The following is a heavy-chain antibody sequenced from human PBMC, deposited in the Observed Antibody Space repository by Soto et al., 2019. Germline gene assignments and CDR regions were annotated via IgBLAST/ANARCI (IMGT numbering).Heavy chain of an antibody. Sequence: GGTLRLSCVGSGFTFSNYGMHWVRQPPGKGLEWVALISDDGDKRYYADSVRGRLIISRDNSKDTLYLQMNSLGPDDTAVYFCAKARVRIVGANSFDYWGQGTPVTVSS. CDR3: AKARVRIVGANSFDY. J-gene: IGHJ4*02. CDR1: GFTFSNYG. D-gene: IGHD1-26*01. V-gene: IGHV3-30*18. CDR2: ISDDGDKR.